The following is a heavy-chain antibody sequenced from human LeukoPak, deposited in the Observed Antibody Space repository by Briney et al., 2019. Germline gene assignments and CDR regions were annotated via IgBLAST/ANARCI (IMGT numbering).Heavy chain of an antibody. Sequence: PSGTLSLTCAVSGGSISSSNWWSWVRQPPGKGLEWIGEIYHSGSTNYNPSLKSRVTISVDKSKNQFSLKLSSVTAADTAVYYCARTSDSGYDQPHFDYWGQGTLVTVSS. CDR2: IYHSGST. D-gene: IGHD5-12*01. V-gene: IGHV4-4*02. J-gene: IGHJ4*02. CDR1: GGSISSSNW. CDR3: ARTSDSGYDQPHFDY.